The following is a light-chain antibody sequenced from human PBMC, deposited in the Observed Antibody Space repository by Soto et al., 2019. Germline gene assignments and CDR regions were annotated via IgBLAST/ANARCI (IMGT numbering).Light chain of an antibody. Sequence: IVLTHSPGTLSLSPGERATLSCRASQSVGSNYLAWYQQKPGQAPRLLIYGASSRATGIPDRFSGSGSGTDFTLTIRRLEPEDFAVYYCQHYGTSEYTFGQGTKLEIK. CDR3: QHYGTSEYT. V-gene: IGKV3-20*01. J-gene: IGKJ2*01. CDR1: QSVGSNY. CDR2: GAS.